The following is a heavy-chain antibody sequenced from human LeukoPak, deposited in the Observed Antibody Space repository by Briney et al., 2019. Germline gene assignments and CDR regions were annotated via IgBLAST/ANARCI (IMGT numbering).Heavy chain of an antibody. Sequence: ASVKVSCKASGGTFSSYAISWVRQAPGQGREWMGGIIPIFGTANYAQKFQGRVTITADKSTSTAYMELSSLRSEDTAVYYCARERSGSGYDLNYFDYWGQGTLVTVSS. CDR2: IIPIFGTA. CDR3: ARERSGSGYDLNYFDY. D-gene: IGHD5-12*01. CDR1: GGTFSSYA. V-gene: IGHV1-69*06. J-gene: IGHJ4*02.